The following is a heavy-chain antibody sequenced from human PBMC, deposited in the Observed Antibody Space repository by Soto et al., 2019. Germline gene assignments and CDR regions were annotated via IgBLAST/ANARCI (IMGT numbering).Heavy chain of an antibody. CDR3: ARVGALRGMVRGVIPTSYYYYYMDV. CDR1: GFTFSSYW. V-gene: IGHV3-7*01. J-gene: IGHJ6*03. CDR2: IKQGGSEK. D-gene: IGHD3-10*01. Sequence: EVQLVESGGGLVQPGGSLRLSCAASGFTFSSYWMSWVRQAPGKGLEWVANIKQGGSEKYYVDSVKGRFTISRDNAKNSLYLQMNSLRAEDTAVYYCARVGALRGMVRGVIPTSYYYYYMDVWGKGTTVTVSS.